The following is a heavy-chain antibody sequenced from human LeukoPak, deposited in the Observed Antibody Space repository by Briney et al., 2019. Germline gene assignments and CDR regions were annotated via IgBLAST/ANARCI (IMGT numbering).Heavy chain of an antibody. CDR2: IYDDNT. CDR1: GSTVSAYA. J-gene: IGHJ4*02. D-gene: IGHD3-10*01. V-gene: IGHV3-23*01. Sequence: PGGSLRLSCAASGSTVSAYAMAWVRQAPGKGLEWVSTIYDDNTYYADSVKGRFAISTDNSKNTLYLQMNSLRVEDTAVYFCAARKVRGVWFYLDYWGQGTLVTVSS. CDR3: AARKVRGVWFYLDY.